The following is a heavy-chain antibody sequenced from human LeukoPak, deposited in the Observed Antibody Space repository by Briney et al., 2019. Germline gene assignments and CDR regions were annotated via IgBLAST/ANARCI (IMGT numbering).Heavy chain of an antibody. V-gene: IGHV4-34*01. CDR3: ARIVDGDYALDY. J-gene: IGHJ4*02. CDR1: GGSFSGYY. CDR2: INHSGST. Sequence: PSETLSLTCAVYGGSFSGYYWSWIRQPPGKGLEWIGEINHSGSTYYNPSLKSRVTISVDTSKNQFSLKLSSVTAADTAVYYCARIVDGDYALDYWGQGTLVTVSS. D-gene: IGHD4-17*01.